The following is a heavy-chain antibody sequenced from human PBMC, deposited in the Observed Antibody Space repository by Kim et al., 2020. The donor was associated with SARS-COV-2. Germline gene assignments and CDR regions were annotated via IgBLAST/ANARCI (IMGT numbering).Heavy chain of an antibody. CDR2: IYTSGST. V-gene: IGHV4-61*02. Sequence: SETLSLTCTVSGGSISSGSYYWSWIRQPAGKGLEWIGRIYTSGSTNYNPSLKSRVTISVDTSKNQFSLKLSSVTAADTAVYYCARLSLEMATGEDYWGQGTLVTVSS. D-gene: IGHD3-3*01. CDR3: ARLSLEMATGEDY. J-gene: IGHJ4*02. CDR1: GGSISSGSYY.